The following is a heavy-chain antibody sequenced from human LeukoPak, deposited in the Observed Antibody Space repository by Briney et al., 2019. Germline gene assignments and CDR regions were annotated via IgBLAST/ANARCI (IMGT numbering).Heavy chain of an antibody. CDR3: ARSSSSTLY. Sequence: GGSLRLSCAASGFTFSSYGMHWVRQAPGKGLEWVAVISYDGSNKYYADSVKGRFTISRDNSKNTLYLQMISLRDEDTAVYYCARSSSSTLYWGQGTLVTVSS. CDR1: GFTFSSYG. V-gene: IGHV3-30*03. CDR2: ISYDGSNK. J-gene: IGHJ4*02.